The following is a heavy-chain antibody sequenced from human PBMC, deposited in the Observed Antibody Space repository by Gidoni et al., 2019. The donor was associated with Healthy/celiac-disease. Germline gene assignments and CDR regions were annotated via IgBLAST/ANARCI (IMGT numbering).Heavy chain of an antibody. CDR3: ARSGYGDAWFDP. CDR1: GFTFSSYS. V-gene: IGHV3-21*01. J-gene: IGHJ5*02. CDR2: ISSSSSYI. D-gene: IGHD4-17*01. Sequence: VQLVASGGGLVKPGGSLRLSCAASGFTFSSYSMNWVRQAPGKGLEWVSSISSSSSYIYYADSVKGRFTISRDNAKNSLYLQMNSLRAEDTAVYYCARSGYGDAWFDPWGQGTLVTVSS.